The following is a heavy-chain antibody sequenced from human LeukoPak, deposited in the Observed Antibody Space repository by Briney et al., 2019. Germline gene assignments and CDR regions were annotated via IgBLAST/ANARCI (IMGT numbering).Heavy chain of an antibody. J-gene: IGHJ4*02. D-gene: IGHD6-6*01. CDR3: ARLPGASRPRYYFDY. V-gene: IGHV4-38-2*02. Sequence: PSETLSLTCIVSGSSINSGYYWGWIRQPPGKGLEWIGTISDRGSTYNNPSLKSRVTISVDTSKNQLSLKLASVTAADTAVYYCARLPGASRPRYYFDYLGQGTLVTVSS. CDR2: ISDRGST. CDR1: GSSINSGYY.